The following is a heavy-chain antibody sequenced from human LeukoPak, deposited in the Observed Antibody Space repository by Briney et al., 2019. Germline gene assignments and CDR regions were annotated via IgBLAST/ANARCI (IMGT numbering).Heavy chain of an antibody. Sequence: GASVKVSCKASGYTFTSYGISWVRQAPGQGLEWMGWISAYNGNTNYAQKPQGRVTMTTDTSTSTAYMELRSLRSDDTAVYYCARDTYRIRDGYIKPFDYWGQGTLVTVSS. D-gene: IGHD5-24*01. CDR3: ARDTYRIRDGYIKPFDY. CDR1: GYTFTSYG. CDR2: ISAYNGNT. J-gene: IGHJ4*02. V-gene: IGHV1-18*01.